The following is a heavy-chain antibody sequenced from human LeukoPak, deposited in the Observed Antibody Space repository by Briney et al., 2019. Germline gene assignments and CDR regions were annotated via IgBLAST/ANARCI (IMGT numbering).Heavy chain of an antibody. D-gene: IGHD2-21*02. CDR1: GFTFSSYW. V-gene: IGHV3-23*01. J-gene: IGHJ4*02. CDR3: AKGSLVTTLFDY. Sequence: PGGSLRLSCAASGFTFSSYWMSWVRQAPGKGLEWVSAISGSGGSTYYADSVKGRFTISRDNSKNTLYLQMNSLRAEDTAVYYCAKGSLVTTLFDYWGQGTLVTVSS. CDR2: ISGSGGST.